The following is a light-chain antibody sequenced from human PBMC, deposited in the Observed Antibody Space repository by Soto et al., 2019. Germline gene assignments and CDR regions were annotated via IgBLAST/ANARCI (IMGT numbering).Light chain of an antibody. CDR2: GAS. V-gene: IGKV3-20*01. CDR1: QSVSSSY. J-gene: IGKJ2*02. CDR3: KKYGSSLRT. Sequence: EIVLTQSPGTLSLSPGERATLSCRASQSVSSSYLAWYQQKPGQAPRLLIYGASSRATGNPDRFSGSGSGTDFTLTISRLEPEDFAVYYCKKYGSSLRTFGQGTKLEIK.